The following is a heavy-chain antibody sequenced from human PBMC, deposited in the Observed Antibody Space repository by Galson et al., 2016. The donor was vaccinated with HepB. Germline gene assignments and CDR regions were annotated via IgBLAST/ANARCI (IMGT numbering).Heavy chain of an antibody. CDR2: ISFDGNNK. CDR3: ARDSRNYNYYYYMDV. V-gene: IGHV3-30*03. Sequence: SLRLSCAASGFTFNSYGMHWVRQAPGKGLEWLAFISFDGNNKDYADSVKGRFTISRDKSTKTLYLHMNSLRAEDTAVYYCARDSRNYNYYYYMDVWGKGTTVTVSS. D-gene: IGHD2-2*01. J-gene: IGHJ6*03. CDR1: GFTFNSYG.